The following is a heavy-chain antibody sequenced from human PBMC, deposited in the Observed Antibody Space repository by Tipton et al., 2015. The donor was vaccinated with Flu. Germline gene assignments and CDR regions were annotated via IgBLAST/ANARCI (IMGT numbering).Heavy chain of an antibody. CDR3: ARQEVGAFDI. Sequence: TLSLTCTVSGGSISSSSYYWGWIRQPPGKGLEWIGSIYYSGSTYYNPSLKSRVTISVDTSKNQFSLKLSSVTAADTAVYYCARQEVGAFDIWGQGTMVTVSS. CDR2: IYYSGST. J-gene: IGHJ3*02. D-gene: IGHD3-10*01. CDR1: GGSISSSSYY. V-gene: IGHV4-39*01.